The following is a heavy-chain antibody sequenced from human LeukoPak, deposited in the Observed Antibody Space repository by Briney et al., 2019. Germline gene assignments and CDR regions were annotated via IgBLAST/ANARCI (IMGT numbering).Heavy chain of an antibody. CDR1: GGSISSSNYY. V-gene: IGHV4-61*02. Sequence: SQTLSHTCTVSGGSISSSNYYWNWIRQPAGKGLEWIGRIYTSGSTNYNPSLKSRVTISVDTSKNQFSLKLSSVTAADTALYYCARGLWFGDENPPYFDYWGQGTLVTVSS. D-gene: IGHD3-10*01. J-gene: IGHJ4*02. CDR2: IYTSGST. CDR3: ARGLWFGDENPPYFDY.